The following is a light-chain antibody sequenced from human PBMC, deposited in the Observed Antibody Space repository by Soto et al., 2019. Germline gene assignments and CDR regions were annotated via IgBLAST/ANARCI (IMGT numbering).Light chain of an antibody. CDR3: NSYTDRNPFYV. V-gene: IGLV2-14*01. J-gene: IGLJ1*01. Sequence: QSVLTQPAAMSGSPGQSITISYTGTSSDVGGYKYGSCYQQHPGKAPKLMMYEISNRPSGVANRFSGSKSGNTASLTISGLQAEDEADYYCNSYTDRNPFYVFGTGTKVTVL. CDR1: SSDVGGYKY. CDR2: EIS.